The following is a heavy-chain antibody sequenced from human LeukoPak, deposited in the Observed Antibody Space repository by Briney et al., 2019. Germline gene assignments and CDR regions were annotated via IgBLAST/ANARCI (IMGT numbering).Heavy chain of an antibody. V-gene: IGHV3-23*01. D-gene: IGHD3-22*01. CDR3: AKPSRVFDSSGYSHFDY. J-gene: IGHJ4*02. CDR1: GVPFSNYA. CDR2: ISGPGSRT. Sequence: GGSLRLSCAAAGVPFSNYAMSWVRQAPGEGLGWVSTISGPGSRTYSADSVKGLFTISRDKSKNTLYLQMHSLRAEDTAIYYCAKPSRVFDSSGYSHFDYWGQGPLVTVSS.